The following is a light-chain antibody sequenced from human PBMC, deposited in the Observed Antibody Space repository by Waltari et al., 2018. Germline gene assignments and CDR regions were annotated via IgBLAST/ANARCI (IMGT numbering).Light chain of an antibody. CDR2: EDN. Sequence: NFMLTQPHSVSESPGKTVTISCPGSSGSLASNYVQWYQQRPGSAPTTVIYEDNQRPSGVPDRFSGSIDSSSNSASLTISGLKTEDEADYYCQSYDSSNPVVFGGGTKLTVL. CDR1: SGSLASNY. V-gene: IGLV6-57*02. CDR3: QSYDSSNPVV. J-gene: IGLJ2*01.